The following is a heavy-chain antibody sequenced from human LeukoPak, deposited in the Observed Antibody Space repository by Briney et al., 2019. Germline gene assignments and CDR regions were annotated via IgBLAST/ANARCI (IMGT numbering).Heavy chain of an antibody. CDR1: GGTFISYA. Sequence: VKVSCKAAGGTFISYAMSGGGRAPGGGGEGRGGIVYICGTANSAQKSPCRVPITADKSTTTAYIELSSLRSEDTAVYYCARGLRSSGHNRYFDLWGRGTLVTVSS. CDR3: ARGLRSSGHNRYFDL. V-gene: IGHV1-69*13. J-gene: IGHJ2*01. CDR2: IVYICGTA. D-gene: IGHD6-19*01.